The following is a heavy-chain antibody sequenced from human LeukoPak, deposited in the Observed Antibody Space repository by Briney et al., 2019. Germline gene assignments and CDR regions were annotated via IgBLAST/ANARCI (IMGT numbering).Heavy chain of an antibody. J-gene: IGHJ1*01. CDR1: GGSFSGYY. Sequence: SETLSLTCAVYGGSFSGYYWSWIRQPPGKGLEWIGEINHSGSTNYNPSLKSRVTISVDTSKNQFSLKLSSVTAADTAVYYCARGAPASAEYFQHWGQGTLVTVSS. CDR2: INHSGST. CDR3: ARGAPASAEYFQH. V-gene: IGHV4-34*01.